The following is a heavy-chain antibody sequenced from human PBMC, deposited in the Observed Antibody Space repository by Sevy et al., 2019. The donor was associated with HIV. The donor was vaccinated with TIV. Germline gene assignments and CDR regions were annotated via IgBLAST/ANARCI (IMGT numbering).Heavy chain of an antibody. CDR3: ARVAVEYCTNDCYHRFDH. Sequence: GGSLRLSCVASGFTFPIYSVVWVRRAPGKGLEWLTLISYDGNNRYYADSVKGRFTISRDNSNNILYLQMTSLKVEDTYLYFCARVAVEYCTNDCYHRFDHWGLGTLVTVSS. V-gene: IGHV3-30*04. D-gene: IGHD2-8*01. CDR2: ISYDGNNR. J-gene: IGHJ4*02. CDR1: GFTFPIYS.